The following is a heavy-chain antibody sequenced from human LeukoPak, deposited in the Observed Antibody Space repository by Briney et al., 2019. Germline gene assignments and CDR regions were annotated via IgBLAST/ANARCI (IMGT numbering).Heavy chain of an antibody. CDR2: INPNSGGT. CDR1: GYTFTGYY. D-gene: IGHD3-3*01. CDR3: ARVLSNYDFWSGYPVGFDY. V-gene: IGHV1-2*02. J-gene: IGHJ4*02. Sequence: ASVKVSCKASGYTFTGYYMHWVRQAPGQGLEWMGWINPNSGGTNYAQKFQGRVTMTRDTSISTAYMELSRLRSDDTAVYYCARVLSNYDFWSGYPVGFDYWGQGTLVTVSS.